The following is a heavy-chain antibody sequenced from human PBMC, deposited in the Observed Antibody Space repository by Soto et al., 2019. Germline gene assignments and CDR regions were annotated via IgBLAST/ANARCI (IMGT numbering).Heavy chain of an antibody. V-gene: IGHV1-18*01. CDR1: GYTFTSYG. CDR3: TRDPVGGNWFDP. CDR2: TNPYNGNT. D-gene: IGHD1-26*01. J-gene: IGHJ5*02. Sequence: QVQLVQSGVEVKKPGASVKVSCKASGYTFTSYGISWVRQAPGQGLEWIGWTNPYNGNTNYAQKLQGRVTMTTDTCASTAYMELRSLSSDDTAVYYCTRDPVGGNWFDPWGQGTLVTVSS.